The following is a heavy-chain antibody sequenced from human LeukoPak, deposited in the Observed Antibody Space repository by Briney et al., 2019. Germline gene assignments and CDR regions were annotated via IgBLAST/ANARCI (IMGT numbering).Heavy chain of an antibody. CDR3: ARDPRTVRI. V-gene: IGHV3-11*04. Sequence: GGSLRLSCAASGFTVSSNYMTWVRQAPGKGLEWLSYISGNGGVIQYADSVKGRFTISRDNAKNLLYLQMDSLRVEDTAIYYCARDPRTVRIWGQGTLVTVSS. J-gene: IGHJ4*02. D-gene: IGHD1-1*01. CDR2: ISGNGGVI. CDR1: GFTVSSNY.